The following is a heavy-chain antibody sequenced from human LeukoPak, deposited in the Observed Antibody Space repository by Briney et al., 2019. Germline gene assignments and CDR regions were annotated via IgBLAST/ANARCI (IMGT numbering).Heavy chain of an antibody. Sequence: RASVKVSCKASGGTSNSHAISWVRQAPRQGLEWMGRIIPNLGTTNRAQNFQDRVTLTADKSTNTAYMELTSLTSDDTAVYYCATTNDGGGYQWGDFFDFWGQGTLVTVSS. J-gene: IGHJ4*02. CDR2: IIPNLGTT. V-gene: IGHV1-69*04. CDR3: ATTNDGGGYQWGDFFDF. CDR1: GGTSNSHA. D-gene: IGHD3-22*01.